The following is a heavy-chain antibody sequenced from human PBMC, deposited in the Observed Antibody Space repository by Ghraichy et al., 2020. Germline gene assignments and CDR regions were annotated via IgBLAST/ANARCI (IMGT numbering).Heavy chain of an antibody. CDR2: INHSGST. Sequence: SETLSLTCAVYGGSFSGYYWSWIRQPPGKGLEWIGEINHSGSTNYNPSLKSRVTISVDTSKNQFSLKLSSVTAADTAGYYCARGKGRYCSGGSCLRQGEYWGQGTLVTVSS. CDR1: GGSFSGYY. CDR3: ARGKGRYCSGGSCLRQGEY. V-gene: IGHV4-34*01. J-gene: IGHJ4*02. D-gene: IGHD2-15*01.